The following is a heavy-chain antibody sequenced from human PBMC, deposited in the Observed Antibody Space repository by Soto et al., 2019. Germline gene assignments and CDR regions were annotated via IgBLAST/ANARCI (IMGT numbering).Heavy chain of an antibody. CDR3: AAWELTKTDAFDI. Sequence: ASVKVSCKASGYTFTSYYMHWVRQAPGQGLEWMGIINPSGGSTSYAQKFQGRVTMTRDTSTSTVYMELSSLRSEDTAVYYCAAWELTKTDAFDIWGQGTMVTVSS. CDR1: GYTFTSYY. J-gene: IGHJ3*02. V-gene: IGHV1-46*01. D-gene: IGHD1-26*01. CDR2: INPSGGST.